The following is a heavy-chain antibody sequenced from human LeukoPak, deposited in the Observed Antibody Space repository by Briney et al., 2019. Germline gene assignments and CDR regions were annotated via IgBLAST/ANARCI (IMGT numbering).Heavy chain of an antibody. CDR3: ARGQGLQTSRYYFDY. V-gene: IGHV1-2*02. D-gene: IGHD5-24*01. CDR1: GYTFTGYY. J-gene: IGHJ4*02. CDR2: INPNSGGT. Sequence: ASVKVSCKASGYTFTGYYMHWVRQAPGQGLEWMGWINPNSGGTNYAQKFQGRVTMTRDTSISTAYMELSRLRSDDTAVYYCARGQGLQTSRYYFDYWGQGTLVTVSS.